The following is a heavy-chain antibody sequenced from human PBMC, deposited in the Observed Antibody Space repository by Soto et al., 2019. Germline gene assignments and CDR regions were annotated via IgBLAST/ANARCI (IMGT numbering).Heavy chain of an antibody. D-gene: IGHD6-19*01. V-gene: IGHV4-38-2*01. Sequence: SETLSLTCAVSGDSINNNYYWGWIRKPPGKGLEWIASIYNTVSTHYNPSLRSRVTISIDTSKNQFSLQLSSVTAADTAVYYCARNSSGWSFDSWGQGTRVTVSS. CDR1: GDSINNNYY. J-gene: IGHJ4*02. CDR3: ARNSSGWSFDS. CDR2: IYNTVST.